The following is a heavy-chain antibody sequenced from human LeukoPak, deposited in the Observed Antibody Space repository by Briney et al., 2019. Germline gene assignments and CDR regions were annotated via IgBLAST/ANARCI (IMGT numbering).Heavy chain of an antibody. CDR2: IIWSKCSI. D-gene: IGHD3-3*01. Sequence: GGSLRLSCAASGFTFDDYRMSWVRQAPGKGREWVSGIIWSKCSIGYADSVKGRFTISRDNAKNSLYLQMNSLRAEDTALYHCARVTIFGVVIRYFDYWGQGTLVTVSS. CDR3: ARVTIFGVVIRYFDY. CDR1: GFTFDDYR. V-gene: IGHV3-20*01. J-gene: IGHJ4*02.